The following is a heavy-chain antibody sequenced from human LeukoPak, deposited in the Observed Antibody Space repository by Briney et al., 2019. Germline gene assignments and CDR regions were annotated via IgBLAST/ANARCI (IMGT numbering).Heavy chain of an antibody. J-gene: IGHJ4*02. CDR2: INDSGST. D-gene: IGHD3-10*01. CDR3: ARRVPYYGSVTPYYDY. Sequence: SETLSLTCAVYGGSFNPYSWSWIRQPPGKGLEWIGEINDSGSTNYNPSLKSRVTILRDTSKNQFSLNLRSVTAADTAMYYCARRVPYYGSVTPYYDYWGQGILVTVSS. CDR1: GGSFNPYS. V-gene: IGHV4-34*01.